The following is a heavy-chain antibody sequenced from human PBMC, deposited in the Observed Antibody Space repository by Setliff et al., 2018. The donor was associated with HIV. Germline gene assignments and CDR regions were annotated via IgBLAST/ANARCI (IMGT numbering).Heavy chain of an antibody. V-gene: IGHV4-59*01. CDR2: IYYSGST. Sequence: SETLSLTCTVSGGSISSYYWSWIRQPPGKGLEWIGYIYYSGSTNYNPSPKSRVTISVDTSRNHFSLRLISVTAADTAVYYCAREITYDYVWGSFRQGAFDIWGQGTLVTVSS. CDR3: AREITYDYVWGSFRQGAFDI. J-gene: IGHJ3*02. D-gene: IGHD3-16*01. CDR1: GGSISSYY.